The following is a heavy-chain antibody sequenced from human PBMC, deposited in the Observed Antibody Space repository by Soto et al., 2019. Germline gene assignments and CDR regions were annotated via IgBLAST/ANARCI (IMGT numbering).Heavy chain of an antibody. J-gene: IGHJ5*02. CDR2: IGWNSGSI. CDR1: GFTFDDYA. CDR3: AKDTTIAYFLTGFDP. Sequence: PGGSLRLSCAASGFTFDDYAMHWVRQAPGKGLEWVSGIGWNSGSIAYADSVKGRFTISRDNAKNSLYLQMNSLRAEDTAFYYCAKDTTIAYFLTGFDPWGQGTLVTVSS. D-gene: IGHD2-21*01. V-gene: IGHV3-9*01.